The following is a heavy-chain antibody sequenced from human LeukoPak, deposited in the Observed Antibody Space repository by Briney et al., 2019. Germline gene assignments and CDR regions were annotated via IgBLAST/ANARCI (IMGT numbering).Heavy chain of an antibody. CDR2: ISGSGGST. J-gene: IGHJ4*02. V-gene: IGHV3-23*01. D-gene: IGHD2-15*01. CDR1: GFTFSNYG. Sequence: GGSLRLSCAASGFTFSNYGMSWVRQAPGKGLEWVSAISGSGGSTYYADSVKGRFTISRDNSKNSLYLQMNSLRAEDTAVYYCPRKDDSTAFDYGGQGPLVTVSS. CDR3: PRKDDSTAFDY.